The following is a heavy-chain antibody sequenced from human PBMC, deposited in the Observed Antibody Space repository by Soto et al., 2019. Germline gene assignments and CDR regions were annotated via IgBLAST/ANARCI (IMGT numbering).Heavy chain of an antibody. CDR2: ISYDGTNK. CDR1: GFMFSAYA. D-gene: IGHD6-19*01. J-gene: IGHJ4*01. Sequence: QVQLVESGGGVVQPGRSLRLSCAASGFMFSAYAMLWVRQAPGKGLEWVAAISYDGTNKYYADSVKGRFTISRDNSKNTLFLPMNSLRAEDTAVYYWARDPSPYTSGWYGVDFWGHGTLVIVSS. CDR3: ARDPSPYTSGWYGVDF. V-gene: IGHV3-30*04.